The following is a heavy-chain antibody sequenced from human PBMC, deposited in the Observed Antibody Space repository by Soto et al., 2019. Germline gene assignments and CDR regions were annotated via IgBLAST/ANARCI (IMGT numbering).Heavy chain of an antibody. D-gene: IGHD3-10*01. V-gene: IGHV2-5*02. CDR3: AHRFYGSRSFYNGLNYFDY. Sequence: SGPTLVNPTQTLTLTCTFSGFALSTTGVGVGWIRQPPGKALEWLALIYWDDDKRYSPSLNSRLTITKDTSKNQVVLTMTNMDPVDTATYYCAHRFYGSRSFYNGLNYFDYWGQGTLVTVSS. CDR1: GFALSTTGVG. CDR2: IYWDDDK. J-gene: IGHJ4*02.